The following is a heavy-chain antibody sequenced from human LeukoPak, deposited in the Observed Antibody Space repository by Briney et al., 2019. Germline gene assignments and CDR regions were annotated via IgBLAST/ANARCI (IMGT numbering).Heavy chain of an antibody. CDR3: ATSSYSSSSS. CDR1: GFTFTNYW. Sequence: GGSLRLSCTASGFTFTNYWMIWVRQAPGKGLEWVANINHDASEKYYVGSVEGRFTISRDNAKNSLFLQMNSLRAEDTGVYYCATSSYSSSSSWGQGTLVTVSS. D-gene: IGHD6-6*01. V-gene: IGHV3-7*01. J-gene: IGHJ5*02. CDR2: INHDASEK.